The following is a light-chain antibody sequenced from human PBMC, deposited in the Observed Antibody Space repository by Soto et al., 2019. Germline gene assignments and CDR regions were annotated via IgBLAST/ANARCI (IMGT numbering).Light chain of an antibody. CDR3: QQYEKWPPSGT. V-gene: IGKV3-15*01. CDR1: QSLSSN. Sequence: IMWKITQGTRSLSGKEVANVCCRASQSLSSNVLAWYQQIPGKAPRLLIYGVSTRVTGISARFSGVGSVTEFTLNISSLQSEDFALYYRQQYEKWPPSGTVAEGTRLEI. J-gene: IGKJ5*01. CDR2: GVS.